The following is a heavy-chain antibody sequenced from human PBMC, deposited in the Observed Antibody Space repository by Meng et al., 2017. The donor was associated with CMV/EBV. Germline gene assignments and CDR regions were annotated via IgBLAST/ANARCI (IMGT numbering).Heavy chain of an antibody. V-gene: IGHV2-70D*14. D-gene: IGHD4-17*01. J-gene: IGHJ6*02. Sequence: SGPTLVKPTQTLTLTCTFSGFSLSTSGMRVSWIRQPPGKALEWLARIDWDDDKFYSTSLKTRLTISKDISKNQVVLTMTNMDPVDTATYYCARAHTDYYYGMDVWGQGTTITVSS. CDR1: GFSLSTSGMR. CDR3: ARAHTDYYYGMDV. CDR2: IDWDDDK.